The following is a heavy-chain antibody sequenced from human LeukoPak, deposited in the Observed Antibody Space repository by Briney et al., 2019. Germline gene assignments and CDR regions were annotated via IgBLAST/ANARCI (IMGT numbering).Heavy chain of an antibody. J-gene: IGHJ5*02. CDR1: GGSISGYY. V-gene: IGHV4-59*01. Sequence: SETLSLTCTVSGGSISGYYWSWNRQPPGKGLEWIGNIYYSGNTNYNPSLKNRVNISVHTSNNKYSLKLRTVTAAETAVYYCARGPSRNWFDPWGQGTLVTVSS. CDR2: IYYSGNT. CDR3: ARGPSRNWFDP.